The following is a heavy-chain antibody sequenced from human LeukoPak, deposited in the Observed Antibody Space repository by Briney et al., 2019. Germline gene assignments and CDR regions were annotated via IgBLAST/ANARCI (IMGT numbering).Heavy chain of an antibody. CDR2: IRSKANSYAT. D-gene: IGHD2-15*01. V-gene: IGHV3-73*01. J-gene: IGHJ4*02. CDR3: ANSPPVKSGIHVPDY. CDR1: GFTFSGSA. Sequence: GGSLRLSCAASGFTFSGSAMHWVRQASGKGLEWVGRIRSKANSYATAYAASVKGRFTISRDDSKNTAYLQMNSLRAEDTAVYYCANSPPVKSGIHVPDYWGQGTLVTVSS.